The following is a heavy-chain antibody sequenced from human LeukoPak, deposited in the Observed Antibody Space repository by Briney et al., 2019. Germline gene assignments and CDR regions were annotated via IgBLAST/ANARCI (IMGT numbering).Heavy chain of an antibody. V-gene: IGHV1-18*04. J-gene: IGHJ4*02. Sequence: GASVKVSCKTSGYTFSYHYVTWVRQAPGQGLQWMGWISGYNGKTSYARNLEGRVTTTTDTSTTTAYLELRSLTSDDTAIYYCAREETTVWPPYPYYWDQGTLVTVSS. CDR2: ISGYNGKT. CDR1: GYTFSYHY. CDR3: AREETTVWPPYPYY. D-gene: IGHD1-14*01.